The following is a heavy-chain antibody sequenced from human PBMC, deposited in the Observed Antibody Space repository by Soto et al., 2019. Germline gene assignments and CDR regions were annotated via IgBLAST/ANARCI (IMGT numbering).Heavy chain of an antibody. CDR3: AKVFARIFNDYDFWSGYYHGEYYFDY. CDR2: ISGSGGST. D-gene: IGHD3-3*01. Sequence: EVQLLESGGGLVQPGGSLRLSCAASGFTFSSYAMSWVRQAPGKGLEWVSAISGSGGSTYYADSVKGRFTISRDNSKNTLYLQMNSLRAEDTAVYYCAKVFARIFNDYDFWSGYYHGEYYFDYWGQGTLVTVSS. CDR1: GFTFSSYA. V-gene: IGHV3-23*01. J-gene: IGHJ4*02.